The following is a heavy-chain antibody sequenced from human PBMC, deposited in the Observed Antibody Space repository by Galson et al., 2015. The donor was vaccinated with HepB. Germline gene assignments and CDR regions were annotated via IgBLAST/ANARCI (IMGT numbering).Heavy chain of an antibody. CDR1: GDSISSGDHY. J-gene: IGHJ4*02. V-gene: IGHV4-30-4*01. CDR3: ARDRADYFDW. CDR2: IFSSGST. Sequence: LSLTCTVSGDSISSGDHYWSWIRQSPGRGLEWIGHIFSSGSTFYTPSLKTRVSMSVDTSKNQFFLRLNFVTAADTAVYYCARDRADYFDWWGQGTLVTVSS.